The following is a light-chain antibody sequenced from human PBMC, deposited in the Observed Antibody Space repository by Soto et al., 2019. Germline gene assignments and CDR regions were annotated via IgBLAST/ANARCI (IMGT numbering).Light chain of an antibody. CDR3: NSYTSANTYV. CDR2: EVN. Sequence: QSVLTQPASVSGSPGQSITISCTGTASDVGGYNRISWYQQLPGKAPKLMIYEVNNRPSGVSNRFSASKSGNTASLTISGLQAEDEADYYCNSYTSANTYVFGSGTKLTV. J-gene: IGLJ1*01. CDR1: ASDVGGYNR. V-gene: IGLV2-14*01.